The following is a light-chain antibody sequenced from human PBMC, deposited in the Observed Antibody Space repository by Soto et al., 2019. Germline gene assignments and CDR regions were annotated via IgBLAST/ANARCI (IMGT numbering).Light chain of an antibody. CDR3: QQYYSDWT. J-gene: IGKJ1*01. V-gene: IGKV1-5*01. CDR2: EAS. CDR1: QSISGW. Sequence: DIHKTQKPSTLSASLRDKVTNTFRASQSISGWLAWYQQKPGTAPKLLIYEASNLESGVPSRFSGSGSGTEFTLTISSLQPDDFATYYCQQYYSDWTFGQGTKVDIK.